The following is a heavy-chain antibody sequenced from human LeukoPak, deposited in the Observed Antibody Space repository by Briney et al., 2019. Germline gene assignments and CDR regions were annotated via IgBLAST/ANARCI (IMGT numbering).Heavy chain of an antibody. CDR1: GFTFSSYG. Sequence: GGSLRLSCAASGFTFSSYGMHWVRQAPGKGLEWVAVISYDGSNKYYADSVKGRFTISRDNSKNTLYLQMNSLRAEDTAVYYCAKCLTMVRGVSSRYYYGMDVWGQGTTVTVSS. CDR2: ISYDGSNK. D-gene: IGHD3-10*01. J-gene: IGHJ6*02. V-gene: IGHV3-30*18. CDR3: AKCLTMVRGVSSRYYYGMDV.